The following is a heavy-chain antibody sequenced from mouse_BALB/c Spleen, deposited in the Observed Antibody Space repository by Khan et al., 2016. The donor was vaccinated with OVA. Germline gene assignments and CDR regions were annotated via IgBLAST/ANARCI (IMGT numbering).Heavy chain of an antibody. Sequence: VQLQQSGTVLARPGASVKMSCKASGYSFTSYLIHWVKQRPGQGLEWIGDIYPGNSDTTYNQKFKDKAKLTAGTSANTAYIELSSLTNEDYAVYYCARGSYSSFAYWGQGTLVTVSA. CDR2: IYPGNSDT. V-gene: IGHV1-5*01. CDR3: ARGSYSSFAY. D-gene: IGHD1-3*01. J-gene: IGHJ3*01. CDR1: GYSFTSYL.